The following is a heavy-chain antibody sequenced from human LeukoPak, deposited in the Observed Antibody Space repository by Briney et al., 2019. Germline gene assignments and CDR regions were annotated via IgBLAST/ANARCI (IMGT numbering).Heavy chain of an antibody. D-gene: IGHD6-13*01. J-gene: IGHJ4*02. CDR2: ISTNSEYI. V-gene: IGHV3-21*01. CDR3: VRASYSSTWYLDS. Sequence: KAGGSLRLSCDVLGFTLSRYSMNWVRQAPGKGPEWVSAISTNSEYIYYGDSVRGRFTVARDNARNSLYLHMNSLRVEDTALYYCVRASYSSTWYLDSWGQGTLVTVSS. CDR1: GFTLSRYS.